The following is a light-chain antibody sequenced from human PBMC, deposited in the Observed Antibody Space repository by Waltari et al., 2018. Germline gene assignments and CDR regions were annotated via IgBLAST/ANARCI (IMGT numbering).Light chain of an antibody. J-gene: IGLJ2*01. CDR2: ENR. CDR1: DIGYKR. V-gene: IGLV3-21*02. Sequence: SYVLTQPPSVSVAPGQTARITCGGTDIGYKRVHWYHQRPGQAPVLVLHENRDRPSGIPERISGSNSVNMATLSISRVEAGDEADYYCQVWDSRSDHVVFGGGTKLTVL. CDR3: QVWDSRSDHVV.